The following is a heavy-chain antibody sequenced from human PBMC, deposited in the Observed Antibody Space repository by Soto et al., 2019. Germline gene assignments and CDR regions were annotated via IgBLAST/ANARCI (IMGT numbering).Heavy chain of an antibody. V-gene: IGHV3-53*01. CDR2: IYSAGST. Sequence: GGSLRLSCAVSGLTVSRTQMSWVRQAPGKGLQWVSVIYSAGSTYYANAVKGRFTISRDISENKIFLELNGLTVDDTAVYYCERDSEPQYSSSILVDYWGRGTVVTVSS. CDR1: GLTVSRTQ. D-gene: IGHD6-13*01. J-gene: IGHJ4*01. CDR3: ERDSEPQYSSSILVDY.